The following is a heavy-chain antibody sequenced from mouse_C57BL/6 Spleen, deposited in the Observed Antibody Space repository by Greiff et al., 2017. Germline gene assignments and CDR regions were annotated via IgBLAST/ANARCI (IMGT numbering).Heavy chain of an antibody. Sequence: VQLQQPGAELVKPGASVKLSCKASGYTFTSYWMHWVKQRPGQGLEWIGMIHPNSGSTNYNEKFKSKATLTVDKSSSTAYMQLSSLTSEDSAVYYCARDYDYDDGAWFAYWGQGTLVTVSA. CDR3: ARDYDYDDGAWFAY. CDR1: GYTFTSYW. V-gene: IGHV1-64*01. CDR2: IHPNSGST. D-gene: IGHD2-4*01. J-gene: IGHJ3*01.